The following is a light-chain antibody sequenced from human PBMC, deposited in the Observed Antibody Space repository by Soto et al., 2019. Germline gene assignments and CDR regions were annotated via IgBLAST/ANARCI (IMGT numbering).Light chain of an antibody. V-gene: IGKV3-11*01. CDR2: DAS. J-gene: IGKJ1*01. Sequence: EIVLTQSPATLSLSPGERATLSCRASQSVSSYLAWYQHKPGQAPRLLIYDASNRATGIPARFSGSGSGTDFTLTISSLEPEDFAVYYCQQRSNWAGTFGQGTKVEIK. CDR3: QQRSNWAGT. CDR1: QSVSSY.